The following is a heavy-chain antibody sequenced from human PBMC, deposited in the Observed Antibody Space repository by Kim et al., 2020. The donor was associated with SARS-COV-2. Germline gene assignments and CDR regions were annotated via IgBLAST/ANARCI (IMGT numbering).Heavy chain of an antibody. CDR2: ISGSGGST. CDR1: GFTFSSYA. J-gene: IGHJ4*02. V-gene: IGHV3-23*01. D-gene: IGHD3-9*01. CDR3: AKGPDYDILTGYNYFDY. Sequence: GGSLRLSCAASGFTFSSYAMSWVRQAPGKGLEWVSAISGSGGSTYYADSVKGRFTISRDNSKNTLYLQMNSLRAEDTAVYYCAKGPDYDILTGYNYFDYWGQGTLVTVSS.